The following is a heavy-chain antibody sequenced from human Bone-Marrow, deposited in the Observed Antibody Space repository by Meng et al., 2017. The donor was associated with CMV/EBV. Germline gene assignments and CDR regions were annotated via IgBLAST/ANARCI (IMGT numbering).Heavy chain of an antibody. V-gene: IGHV3-30*04. CDR2: ISYDGSNK. CDR3: ARDSVTTKTVD. CDR1: GFTFSSYA. D-gene: IGHD4-11*01. Sequence: GESLKISCAASGFTFSSYAMHWVRQAPGKGLEWVAVISYDGSNKYYADSVKGRFTISRDNSKNTLYLQMNSLRAEDTAVYYCARDSVTTKTVDWGQGTLVTVSS. J-gene: IGHJ4*02.